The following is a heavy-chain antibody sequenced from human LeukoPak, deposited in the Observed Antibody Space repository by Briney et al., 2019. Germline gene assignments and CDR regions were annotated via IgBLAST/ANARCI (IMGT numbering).Heavy chain of an antibody. D-gene: IGHD2-15*01. V-gene: IGHV4-59*12. Sequence: SETLSLTCTVSGGSISSYYWSWIRQPPGKGLEWIGYIYYSGSTNYNPSLKSRVTISVDTSKNQFSLKLSSVTAADTAVYYCARLGVVDGTYLFDYWGQGTLVTVSS. J-gene: IGHJ4*02. CDR1: GGSISSYY. CDR2: IYYSGST. CDR3: ARLGVVDGTYLFDY.